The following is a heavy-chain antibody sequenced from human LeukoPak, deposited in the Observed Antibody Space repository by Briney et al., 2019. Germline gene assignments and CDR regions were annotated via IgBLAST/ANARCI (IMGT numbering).Heavy chain of an antibody. V-gene: IGHV4-39*07. J-gene: IGHJ4*02. Sequence: SETLSLTCTVSGGSISSSSYYWGWIRQPPGKGREWIGSIYYSGSTYYNPSLKSRVTISVDTSKNQFSLKLSSVTAADTAVYYCARVGVRGPTYDILTGYSDYWGQGTLVTVSS. CDR1: GGSISSSSYY. CDR3: ARVGVRGPTYDILTGYSDY. D-gene: IGHD3-9*01. CDR2: IYYSGST.